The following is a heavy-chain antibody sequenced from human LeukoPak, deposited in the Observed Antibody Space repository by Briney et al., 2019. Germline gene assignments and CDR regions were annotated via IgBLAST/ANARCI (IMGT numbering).Heavy chain of an antibody. CDR2: INHSGST. D-gene: IGHD6-13*01. V-gene: IGHV4-34*01. CDR3: ARGKQQLSFYYYYYYMDV. CDR1: GGSFSGYY. J-gene: IGHJ6*03. Sequence: PSETLSLTCAVYGGSFSGYYWSWLRQPPGKGLEWIGEINHSGSTNYNPSLKSRVTISVDTSKNQFSLKLSSVTAADTAVYYCARGKQQLSFYYYYYYMDVWGKGTTVTVSS.